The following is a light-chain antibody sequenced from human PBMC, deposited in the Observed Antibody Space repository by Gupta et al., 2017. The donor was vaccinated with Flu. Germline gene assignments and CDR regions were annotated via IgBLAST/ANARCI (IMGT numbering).Light chain of an antibody. CDR3: QQYNSYST. J-gene: IGKJ3*01. V-gene: IGKV1-5*03. CDR2: KAS. Sequence: DIHLPQSPSTRSASVGARVTITGRASQCLNSWLAWYQQKPGKAPKLLIYKASSLESGVPSRFRGIGSGTEFPLTISSLQPDDFATYYCQQYNSYSTFGPGTKVDIK. CDR1: QCLNSW.